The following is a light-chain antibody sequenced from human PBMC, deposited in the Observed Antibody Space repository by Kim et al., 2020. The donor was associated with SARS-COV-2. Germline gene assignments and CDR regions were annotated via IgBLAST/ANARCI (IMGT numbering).Light chain of an antibody. Sequence: SLGEGATPPCRASQSVSSSYLAWYQQKTGQAPRLLIYGASNRATGVPDRFSGSGSGTDFTLTINRLEPEDFAVYYCQQYGSSPLTFGGGTKVDIK. V-gene: IGKV3-20*01. CDR3: QQYGSSPLT. CDR2: GAS. CDR1: QSVSSSY. J-gene: IGKJ4*01.